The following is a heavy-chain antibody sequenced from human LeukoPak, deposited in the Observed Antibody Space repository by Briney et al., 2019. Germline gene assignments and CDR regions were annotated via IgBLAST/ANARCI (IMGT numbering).Heavy chain of an antibody. CDR2: IYTSGST. J-gene: IGHJ6*03. D-gene: IGHD1-20*01. CDR1: GGSISSGSYY. V-gene: IGHV4-61*02. Sequence: PSETLSLTCTVSGGSISSGSYYWSWIRQPAGKGLEWIGRIYTSGSTNYNPSLKSRVTISVDTSKNQFSLKLSSVTAADTAVYYCARGITGTNPLYYYYMDVWGKGTMVTVSS. CDR3: ARGITGTNPLYYYYMDV.